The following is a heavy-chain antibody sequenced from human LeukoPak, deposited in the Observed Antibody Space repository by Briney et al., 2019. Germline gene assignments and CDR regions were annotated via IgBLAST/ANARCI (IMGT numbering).Heavy chain of an antibody. J-gene: IGHJ4*02. D-gene: IGHD3-16*02. V-gene: IGHV4-39*07. CDR2: IYYSGNT. CDR3: ARDRQNYDYIWGSYRAFDY. CDR1: GGSISSTNYY. Sequence: SETLSLTCTVSGGSISSTNYYWGWIRQPPGKGLEWIGSIYYSGNTYYNPSLKSRVIISVDTSKNQFSLKLSSVTAADTAVYYCARDRQNYDYIWGSYRAFDYWGQGTLVTVSS.